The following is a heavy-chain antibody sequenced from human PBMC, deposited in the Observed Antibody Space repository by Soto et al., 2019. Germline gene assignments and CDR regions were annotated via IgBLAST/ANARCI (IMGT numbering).Heavy chain of an antibody. CDR2: IVVGSGNT. D-gene: IGHD3-3*01. V-gene: IGHV1-58*02. CDR3: AFGGGYYGMDV. J-gene: IGHJ6*02. Sequence: SVKVSCKASGFTFTNSAIQWVRQARGQRLEWIGWIVVGSGNTNYAQKFQERVTITRHMSTSTAYMELSSLRSEDTAVYYCAFGGGYYGMDVWGQGTTVTVSS. CDR1: GFTFTNSA.